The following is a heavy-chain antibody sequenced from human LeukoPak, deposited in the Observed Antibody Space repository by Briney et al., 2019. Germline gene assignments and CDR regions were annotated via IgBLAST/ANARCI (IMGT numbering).Heavy chain of an antibody. CDR1: GFTFSSYG. CDR3: AKLKSGPDY. CDR2: ISGSGGST. Sequence: TGGSLRLSCAASGFTFSSYGMSWVRQAPGKGLEWVSAISGSGGSTYYADSVKGRFTISRDNSRDTLSLQMNSLRAEDTAVYYCAKLKSGPDYWGQGTLVTVSS. V-gene: IGHV3-23*01. J-gene: IGHJ4*02. D-gene: IGHD6-25*01.